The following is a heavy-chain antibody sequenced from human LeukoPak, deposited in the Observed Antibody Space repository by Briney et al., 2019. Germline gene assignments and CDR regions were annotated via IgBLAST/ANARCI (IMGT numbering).Heavy chain of an antibody. CDR3: VKDLGHSSGWYPLGY. CDR1: GFTFKSYG. V-gene: IGHV3-33*06. Sequence: GRSLRLSCAASGFTFKSYGMHWVRQAPGKGLEWVAVIWFDGNNKYYVDSVKGRFTISRDNSRNTLYLQMNSLRAEDTAVYYCVKDLGHSSGWYPLGYWGQGTLVTVSS. CDR2: IWFDGNNK. J-gene: IGHJ4*02. D-gene: IGHD6-19*01.